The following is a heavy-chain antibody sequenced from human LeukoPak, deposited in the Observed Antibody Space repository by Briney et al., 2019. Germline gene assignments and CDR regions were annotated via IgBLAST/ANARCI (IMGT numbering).Heavy chain of an antibody. V-gene: IGHV3-30*18. Sequence: PGGSLRLSCAASGFTFSSYGMHWVRRAPGKGLEWVAVISYDGSNKYYADSVKGRFTISRDNSKNTLYLQMNSLRAEDTAVYYCAKLRGDYYDISGPDAFDIWGQGTMVTVSS. CDR3: AKLRGDYYDISGPDAFDI. CDR1: GFTFSSYG. D-gene: IGHD3-22*01. J-gene: IGHJ3*02. CDR2: ISYDGSNK.